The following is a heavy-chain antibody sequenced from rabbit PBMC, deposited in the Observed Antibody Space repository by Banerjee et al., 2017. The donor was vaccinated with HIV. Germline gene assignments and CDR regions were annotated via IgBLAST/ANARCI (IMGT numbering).Heavy chain of an antibody. D-gene: IGHD1-1*01. CDR1: GFSFSSSYW. V-gene: IGHV1S45*01. CDR3: ARNTANSLDYFNL. J-gene: IGHJ4*01. Sequence: QEQLEESGGDLVKPEGSLTLTCTASGFSFSSSYWICWVRQAPGKGLEWIACIYAGSSGSTDYASWAKGRFTISKTSSTTVTLQMTSLTAADTATYFCARNTANSLDYFNLWGPGTLVTVS. CDR2: IYAGSSGST.